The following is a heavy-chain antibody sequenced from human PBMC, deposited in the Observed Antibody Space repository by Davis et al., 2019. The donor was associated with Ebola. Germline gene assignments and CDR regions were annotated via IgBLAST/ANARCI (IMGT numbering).Heavy chain of an antibody. CDR3: ATPTYCGGDCYITSAFDL. CDR2: TYHRAKWYH. D-gene: IGHD2-21*02. CDR1: GDSVSSNSAV. V-gene: IGHV6-1*01. J-gene: IGHJ3*01. Sequence: SQTLSLTCAISGDSVSSNSAVWNWVRQSPSIVLVWLGRTYHRAKWYHDYAVSMRGRIIINPDTSKNQFSLQLKSVTPEDTAVYYCATPTYCGGDCYITSAFDLWGQGTMVTVSS.